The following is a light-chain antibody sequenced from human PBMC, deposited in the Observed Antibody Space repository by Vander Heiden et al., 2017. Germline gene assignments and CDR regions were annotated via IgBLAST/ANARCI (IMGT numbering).Light chain of an antibody. J-gene: IGKJ2*01. V-gene: IGKV3-11*01. CDR1: QSVSSY. CDR2: EAS. Sequence: ETVLTQSPATLSLSPGERATLSCRASQSVSSYLAWYQQKPGQAPRLLIYEASNRATGIPARFSGRGSGTDFTLNISSLEPEDFAVYYCQQRSNWPYTFGQGTKLEIK. CDR3: QQRSNWPYT.